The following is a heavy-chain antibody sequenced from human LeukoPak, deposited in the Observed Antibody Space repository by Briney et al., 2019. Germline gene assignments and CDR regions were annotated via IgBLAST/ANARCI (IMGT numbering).Heavy chain of an antibody. CDR2: IYYSGST. V-gene: IGHV4-59*08. CDR1: GGSISSYY. D-gene: IGHD3-3*01. CDR3: ARGDFWSGYYYFDY. J-gene: IGHJ4*02. Sequence: PSETLSLTCTVSGGSISSYYWSWIRQPPGKGLEWIGYIYYSGSTSYNPSLKSRVTISVDTSKNQFSLKLSSVTAADTAVYYCARGDFWSGYYYFDYWGQGTLVTVSS.